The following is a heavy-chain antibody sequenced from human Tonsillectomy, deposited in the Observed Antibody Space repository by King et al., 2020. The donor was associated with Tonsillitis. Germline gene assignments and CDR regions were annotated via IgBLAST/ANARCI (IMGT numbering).Heavy chain of an antibody. D-gene: IGHD1-26*01. V-gene: IGHV3-30*18. CDR2: VSSDGGTV. CDR1: GFSFASYG. Sequence: VQLVESGGGVVQPGRSLRLSCAGSGFSFASYGMHWVRQAPGQGLEWVAVVSSDGGTVFYRDSVKGRFTISRDNSQNTMDLQMNSLRTEDTAMYYCTKDKERSGQIKFSFDGWSQGNLVTVSS. J-gene: IGHJ4*02. CDR3: TKDKERSGQIKFSFDG.